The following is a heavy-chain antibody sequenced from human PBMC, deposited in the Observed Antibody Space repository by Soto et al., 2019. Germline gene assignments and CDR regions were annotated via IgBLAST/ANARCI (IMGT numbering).Heavy chain of an antibody. CDR2: ISPSDSAA. CDR3: ARTLKNQLPPYYYAMDV. V-gene: IGHV3-48*03. J-gene: IGHJ6*02. CDR1: GFTFSRYE. Sequence: EEQLVESGGGLVHPGGSLRLSCSASGFTFSRYEMNWVRQGPGRGLEWISYISPSDSAAYYADSVKGRFTISRDNAKNTLILQMNSLRAEDTAVYYCARTLKNQLPPYYYAMDVWGQGPTVTVS. D-gene: IGHD1-1*01.